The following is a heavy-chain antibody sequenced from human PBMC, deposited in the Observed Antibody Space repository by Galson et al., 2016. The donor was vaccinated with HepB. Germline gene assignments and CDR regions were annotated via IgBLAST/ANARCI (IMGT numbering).Heavy chain of an antibody. Sequence: SLRLSCAASGFRFSSYGMNWVRQAPGKGLEWVSYISSSTSTIYYTDSVKGRFTISRDNAKNSLYLQMNSLRAEDTAVYYCAKGYGFWTAFDYWGQGTLVTVSS. CDR1: GFRFSSYG. V-gene: IGHV3-48*01. D-gene: IGHD3-3*01. J-gene: IGHJ4*02. CDR3: AKGYGFWTAFDY. CDR2: ISSSTSTI.